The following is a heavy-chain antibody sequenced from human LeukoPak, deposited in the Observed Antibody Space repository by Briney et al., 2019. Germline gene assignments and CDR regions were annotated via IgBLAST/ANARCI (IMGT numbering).Heavy chain of an antibody. CDR1: GYTFTSYG. V-gene: IGHV1-18*01. J-gene: IGHJ4*02. Sequence: ASVKVSCKASGYTFTSYGISWVRQAPGQGLEWMGWISAYNGNTNYAQKFQGRVTITADKSTSTAYMELSSLRSEDTAVYYCAREAVDSSSWYNYWGQGTLVTVSS. CDR3: AREAVDSSSWYNY. CDR2: ISAYNGNT. D-gene: IGHD6-13*01.